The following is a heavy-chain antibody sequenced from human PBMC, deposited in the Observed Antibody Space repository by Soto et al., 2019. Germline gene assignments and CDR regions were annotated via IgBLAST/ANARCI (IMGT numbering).Heavy chain of an antibody. J-gene: IGHJ4*02. D-gene: IGHD3-22*01. Sequence: QVQLVQSGAEVKKPGSSVKVSCKASGGTFSSYAISWVRQAPGQGLEWMGGIIPIFGTANYAQTFQGRVTITADESTSTAYMELSSLRSEDTAVYYCARAATPTYYYASSCYYLSGFFDYWGQGTLVTVSS. CDR3: ARAATPTYYYASSCYYLSGFFDY. V-gene: IGHV1-69*01. CDR1: GGTFSSYA. CDR2: IIPIFGTA.